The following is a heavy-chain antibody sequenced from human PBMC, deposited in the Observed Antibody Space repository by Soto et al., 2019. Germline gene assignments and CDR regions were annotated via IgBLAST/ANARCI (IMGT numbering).Heavy chain of an antibody. CDR3: ARDLAAGDH. D-gene: IGHD6-13*01. Sequence: QVQLVQSGAEVKKPGASVKVSCRASGYTFTNYYIHWVRQAPGQGLEWLAIFNPTSGSTNYAQEFQGRVSLTMVTSTSTVYMELSGLRSEDTAMFYCARDLAAGDHWGQGTLVTVSS. J-gene: IGHJ4*02. CDR2: FNPTSGST. V-gene: IGHV1-46*01. CDR1: GYTFTNYY.